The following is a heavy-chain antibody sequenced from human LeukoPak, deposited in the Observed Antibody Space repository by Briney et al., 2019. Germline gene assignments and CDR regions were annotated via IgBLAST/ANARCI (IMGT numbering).Heavy chain of an antibody. Sequence: SETLSLTCAVSGGSISSSNWWSWVRPPPGKGLEWIGEIYHSGSTNYNPSLKSRVTISVDKSKNQFSLKLSSVTAEDTAVYYCTRAGPRRDGYNSDYWGQGTLVTVSS. CDR2: IYHSGST. D-gene: IGHD5-24*01. J-gene: IGHJ4*02. V-gene: IGHV4-4*02. CDR3: TRAGPRRDGYNSDY. CDR1: GGSISSSNW.